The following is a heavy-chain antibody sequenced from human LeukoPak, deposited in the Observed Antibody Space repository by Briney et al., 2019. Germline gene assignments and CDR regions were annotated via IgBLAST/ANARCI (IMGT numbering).Heavy chain of an antibody. CDR3: ARARGYYYDSSGYFDY. V-gene: IGHV1-2*04. CDR1: GYTFTGYY. D-gene: IGHD3-22*01. Sequence: ASVKVSCKDSGYTFTGYYMHWVRQAPGQGLEWMGWINPNSGGTNYAQKFQGWVTMTRDTSISTAYMELSRLRSDDTAVYYCARARGYYYDSSGYFDYWGQGTLVTVSS. J-gene: IGHJ4*02. CDR2: INPNSGGT.